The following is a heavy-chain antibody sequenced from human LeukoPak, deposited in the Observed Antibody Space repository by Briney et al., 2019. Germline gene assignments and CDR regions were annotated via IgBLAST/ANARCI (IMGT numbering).Heavy chain of an antibody. D-gene: IGHD2-2*03. J-gene: IGHJ4*02. CDR2: ISSSGTYK. CDR3: APSRGLDMIFND. CDR1: GFTFSSYS. Sequence: GGSLRLPCAVSGFTFSSYSMSWVRQAPGKGLEWVSSISSSGTYKYYADSVKGRFTISRDNAKNSLYLQMNSLRAEDTAVYYCAPSRGLDMIFNDWGQGTLVTVSS. V-gene: IGHV3-21*01.